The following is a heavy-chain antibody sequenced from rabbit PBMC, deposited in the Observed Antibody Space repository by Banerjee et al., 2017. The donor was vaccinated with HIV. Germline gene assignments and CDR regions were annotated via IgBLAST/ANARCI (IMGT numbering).Heavy chain of an antibody. D-gene: IGHD4-2*01. V-gene: IGHV1S45*01. Sequence: QEQLEESGGDLVKPEGSLTLTCTASGFSFSNKYVMCWVRQAPGKGLEWIACINTSSGNAVYANWAKGRFTISKASWTTVTLQMTSLTAADTASYFCARDRDWTLDLWGPGTLVTVS. CDR3: ARDRDWTLDL. J-gene: IGHJ6*01. CDR1: GFSFSNKYV. CDR2: INTSSGNA.